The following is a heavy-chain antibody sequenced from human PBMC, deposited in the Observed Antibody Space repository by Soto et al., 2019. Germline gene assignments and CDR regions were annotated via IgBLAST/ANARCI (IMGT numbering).Heavy chain of an antibody. CDR3: VGPHCSGNKCYYFDY. Sequence: GGSLRLSCAASGFTFSNYWMHWVRQVPGKGLAWVSRINTDGSTTRYADSVKGRFTISRDNAKNTLYLQMNSLRVEDTAVYYCVGPHCSGNKCYYFDYCEHGTLVTVSS. V-gene: IGHV3-74*01. J-gene: IGHJ4*01. CDR2: INTDGSTT. D-gene: IGHD2-15*01. CDR1: GFTFSNYW.